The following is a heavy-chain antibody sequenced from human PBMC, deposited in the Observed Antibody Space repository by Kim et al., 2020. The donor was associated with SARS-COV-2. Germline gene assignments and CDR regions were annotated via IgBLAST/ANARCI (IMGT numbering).Heavy chain of an antibody. CDR2: IIPIFGTA. CDR3: ARGDSPNSNFDY. V-gene: IGHV1-69*13. CDR1: GGTFSSYA. D-gene: IGHD1-1*01. J-gene: IGHJ4*02. Sequence: SVKVSCKASGGTFSSYAISWVRQAPGQGLEWMGGIIPIFGTANYAQKFQGRVTITADESTSTAYMELSSLRSEDTAVYYCARGDSPNSNFDYWGQGTLVTVSS.